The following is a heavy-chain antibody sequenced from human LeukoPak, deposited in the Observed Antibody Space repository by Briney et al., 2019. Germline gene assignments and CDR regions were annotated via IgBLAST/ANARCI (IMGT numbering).Heavy chain of an antibody. CDR1: GFTFSDYY. CDR2: ISSSGNTI. CDR3: ARDAHGDYSSDY. V-gene: IGHV3-11*01. J-gene: IGHJ4*02. D-gene: IGHD4-17*01. Sequence: PGGSLRLSCAASGFTFSDYYMSWIRQAPGKGLEWVSYISSSGNTIYCADSVKGRFTISRDNAKNSLYLQMNSLRAEDTAVYYCARDAHGDYSSDYWGQGTLVTVSS.